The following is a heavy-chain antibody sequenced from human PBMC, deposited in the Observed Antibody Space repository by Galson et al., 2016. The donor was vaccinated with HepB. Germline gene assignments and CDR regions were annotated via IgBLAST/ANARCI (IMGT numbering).Heavy chain of an antibody. D-gene: IGHD1-7*01. CDR2: MYYTGTN. CDR3: AKGLAGIGNYPI. V-gene: IGHV4-59*01. CDR1: GESIKSFY. Sequence: GESIKSFYWTWLRQSPGKGLEWIGYMYYTGTNNYSPSLKSRVTISVDKSKNQFSLKMTSVTAADTAVYYCAKGLAGIGNYPIWGQGILVTVSS. J-gene: IGHJ4*02.